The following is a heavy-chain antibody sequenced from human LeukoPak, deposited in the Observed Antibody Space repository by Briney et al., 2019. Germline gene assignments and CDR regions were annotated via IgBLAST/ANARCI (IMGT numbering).Heavy chain of an antibody. CDR3: AKDLGIVGATYYFDY. CDR1: GFTFSSYG. J-gene: IGHJ4*02. V-gene: IGHV3-30*02. CDR2: IRYDGSNK. D-gene: IGHD1-26*01. Sequence: GGSLRLSCAASGFTFSSYGMHWVRQAPGKGLEWVAFIRYDGSNKYYADSVKGRFTISRDNSKNTLYLQMNSLRAEDTAVYYCAKDLGIVGATYYFDYWGQGTLVTVSS.